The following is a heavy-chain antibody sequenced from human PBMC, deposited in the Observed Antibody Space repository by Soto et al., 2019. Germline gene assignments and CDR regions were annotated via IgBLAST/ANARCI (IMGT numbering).Heavy chain of an antibody. D-gene: IGHD3-22*01. Sequence: GESLKISCKGSGYSFTSYWIGWVRQMPGKGLEWMGIIYPGDSDTRYSPSFQGQVTISADKSISTAYLRWSSLKASDTAMYYCARNSGYYYDSSGYYYFDYWGQGTLVTVSS. CDR3: ARNSGYYYDSSGYYYFDY. CDR2: IYPGDSDT. J-gene: IGHJ4*02. V-gene: IGHV5-51*01. CDR1: GYSFTSYW.